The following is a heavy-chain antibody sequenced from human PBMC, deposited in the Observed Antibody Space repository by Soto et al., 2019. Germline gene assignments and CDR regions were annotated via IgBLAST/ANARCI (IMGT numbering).Heavy chain of an antibody. CDR1: GGSISSGGYY. CDR3: ARGLADYDILTGYYGLDGMDV. Sequence: SETLSLTCTVSGGSISSGGYYWSWIRQHPGKGLEWIGYIYYSGSTYYNPSLKSRVTISVDTSKNQFSLKLSSVTAADTAVYYCARGLADYDILTGYYGLDGMDVWGQGTTVTVSS. V-gene: IGHV4-31*03. D-gene: IGHD3-9*01. J-gene: IGHJ6*02. CDR2: IYYSGST.